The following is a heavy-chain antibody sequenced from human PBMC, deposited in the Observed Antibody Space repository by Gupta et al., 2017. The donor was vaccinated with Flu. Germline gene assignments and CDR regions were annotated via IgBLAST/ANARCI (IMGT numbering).Heavy chain of an antibody. CDR1: GYTLSESS. J-gene: IGHJ6*02. D-gene: IGHD2-8*01. CDR3: ATQWLSAPRTYGMDV. V-gene: IGHV1-24*01. Sequence: QVQLVQSGAEVKKPGASVKVSCKVFGYTLSESSIHWVRQAPGKGLEWMGGFGPEERETIYAQKFQGRVTMSEGTSTDTAYMELTGLRSEDTAVYYCATQWLSAPRTYGMDVWGQGTTVIVSS. CDR2: FGPEERET.